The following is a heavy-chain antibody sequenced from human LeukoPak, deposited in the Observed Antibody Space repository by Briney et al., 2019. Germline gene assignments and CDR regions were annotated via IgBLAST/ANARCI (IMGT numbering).Heavy chain of an antibody. CDR1: GVSFSGYY. V-gene: IGHV4-34*01. J-gene: IGHJ4*02. CDR3: ARGIDTSRYYFDY. CDR2: INHSGST. Sequence: KPSETLSLTCAVYGVSFSGYYWSWIRQPRGKVVEWIGEINHSGSTNYNPSLKSRVTISVDTSKHQFSLKLSSVTAADTAVYYCARGIDTSRYYFDYWGQGTLVTVSS. D-gene: IGHD3-22*01.